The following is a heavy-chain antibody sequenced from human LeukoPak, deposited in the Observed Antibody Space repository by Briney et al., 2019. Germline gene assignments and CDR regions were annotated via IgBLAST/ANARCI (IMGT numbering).Heavy chain of an antibody. D-gene: IGHD4/OR15-4a*01. CDR3: ATDTQPAIATMVTTFPNDI. V-gene: IGHV3-30*04. CDR1: GFTFSSYA. J-gene: IGHJ3*02. CDR2: ISYDGSNK. Sequence: GGSLRLSCAASGFTFSSYAMHWVRQAPGKGLEWVAVISYDGSNKYYADSVKGRFTISRDNSKNTLYLHMNSLRAEDSAVYYCATDTQPAIATMVTTFPNDIWGQGTMVTVSS.